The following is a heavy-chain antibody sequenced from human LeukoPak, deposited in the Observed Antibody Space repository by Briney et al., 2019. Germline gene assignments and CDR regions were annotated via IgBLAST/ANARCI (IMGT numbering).Heavy chain of an antibody. CDR3: AKDNPTAYSSSSRGGY. D-gene: IGHD6-6*01. CDR1: GFTFSSYA. J-gene: IGHJ4*02. Sequence: GGSLRLSCAASGFTFSSYAMSWVRQAPGKGLEWVSAISGSGGSTYCAASVKGRFTISRDNSKNTLYLQMNSLRAEDTAVYYCAKDNPTAYSSSSRGGYWGQGTLVTVSS. V-gene: IGHV3-23*01. CDR2: ISGSGGST.